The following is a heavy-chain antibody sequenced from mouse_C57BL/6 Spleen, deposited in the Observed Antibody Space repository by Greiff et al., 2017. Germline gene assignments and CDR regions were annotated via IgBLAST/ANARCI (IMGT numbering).Heavy chain of an antibody. CDR2: INPSNGDT. Sequence: VQLQQSVTELVKPGASVKLSCKASGYTFTSYWMHWVKQRPGQGLEWIGNINPSNGDTNYNEKFKSKATMTVDKSSSTAYMQLSSLTSEDSAVYYCATGGDGVYYDMDDWGQGTSVTVSS. V-gene: IGHV1-53*01. D-gene: IGHD1-1*02. J-gene: IGHJ4*01. CDR3: ATGGDGVYYDMDD. CDR1: GYTFTSYW.